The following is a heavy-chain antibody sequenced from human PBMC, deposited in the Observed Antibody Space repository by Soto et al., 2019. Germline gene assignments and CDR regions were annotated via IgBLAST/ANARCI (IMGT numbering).Heavy chain of an antibody. Sequence: QVQLQESGPGLVKPSETLSLTCTVSGGSISSYYWSWIRQPPGKGLEWIGYIYYSGSTNYNHSLKRRVTISVDTSKNQFSLKLSSVTAADTAVYYCARQGSDTSYFNGMDVWGQGTTVTVSS. D-gene: IGHD2-2*01. CDR3: ARQGSDTSYFNGMDV. CDR2: IYYSGST. CDR1: GGSISSYY. V-gene: IGHV4-59*01. J-gene: IGHJ6*02.